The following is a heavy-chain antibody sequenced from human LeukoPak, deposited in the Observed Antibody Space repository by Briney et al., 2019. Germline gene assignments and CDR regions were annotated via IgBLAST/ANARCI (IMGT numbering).Heavy chain of an antibody. D-gene: IGHD2-2*01. CDR2: IGAYNANT. CDR3: ARSPLLSYCSSTKCPDWFDP. J-gene: IGHJ5*02. V-gene: IGHV1-18*01. CDR1: GYTFTNYG. Sequence: SVKVSCKASGYTFTNYGISWLRQAPGQGLEWMGWIGAYNANTNYAQKLQGRVTMTTDTSTSTAYMELRSLRSDDTAVYYCARSPLLSYCSSTKCPDWFDPWGQGTLVTVSS.